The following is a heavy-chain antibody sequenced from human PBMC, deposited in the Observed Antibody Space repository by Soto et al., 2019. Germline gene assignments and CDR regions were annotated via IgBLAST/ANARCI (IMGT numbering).Heavy chain of an antibody. D-gene: IGHD6-13*01. CDR2: VSFDGSDK. CDR1: GFTFSRYG. Sequence: PGGSLSLSCAASGFTFSRYGMHWVRQAPGKGLEWVAVVSFDGSDKYYADSVKGRFTISRDKSKNTLFLQMNSLRVEDTAVYFCAKDRDISSAGYHFDYGGQGTLVTVS. CDR3: AKDRDISSAGYHFDY. J-gene: IGHJ4*02. V-gene: IGHV3-30*18.